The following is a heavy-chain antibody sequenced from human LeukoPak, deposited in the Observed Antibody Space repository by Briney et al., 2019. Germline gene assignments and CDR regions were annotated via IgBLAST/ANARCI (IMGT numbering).Heavy chain of an antibody. CDR2: ISAYNGNT. Sequence: ASVKVSCTASGYTFSNYGISWVGQAPGQGLEWMGWISAYNGNTNYAQKLQGRVTITTDTSTSTAYMELRSPRSDDTAVYYCARSPGRAEPFDLWGRGTLVTVSS. CDR3: ARSPGRAEPFDL. V-gene: IGHV1-18*01. J-gene: IGHJ2*01. D-gene: IGHD6-13*01. CDR1: GYTFSNYG.